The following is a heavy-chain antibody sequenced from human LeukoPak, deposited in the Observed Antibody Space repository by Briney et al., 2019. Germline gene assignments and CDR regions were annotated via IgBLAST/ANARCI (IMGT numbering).Heavy chain of an antibody. CDR1: GFTFSSYD. CDR3: ARETEKGMDV. Sequence: AGGSLGLSCAASGFTFSSYDMHWVRQATGKGLEWVSAIGTAGDTYYPGSVKGRFTISRENAKNSLYLQMNSLRAGDTAVYYCARETEKGMDVWGQGTTVTVSS. V-gene: IGHV3-13*01. CDR2: IGTAGDT. J-gene: IGHJ6*02.